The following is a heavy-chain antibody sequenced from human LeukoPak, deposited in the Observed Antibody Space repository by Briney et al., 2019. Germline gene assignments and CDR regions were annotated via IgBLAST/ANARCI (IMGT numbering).Heavy chain of an antibody. D-gene: IGHD3-9*01. CDR3: ARARHGILTGYYLDY. Sequence: GGSLRLSCAASGFTFGSYGMHWVRQAPGKGLEWVADLWYDGSNKYYADSVKGRFTISRDNSKDTLFLQMNSLRAEDTAVYYCARARHGILTGYYLDYWGQGTLVTVSS. J-gene: IGHJ4*02. CDR1: GFTFGSYG. V-gene: IGHV3-33*01. CDR2: LWYDGSNK.